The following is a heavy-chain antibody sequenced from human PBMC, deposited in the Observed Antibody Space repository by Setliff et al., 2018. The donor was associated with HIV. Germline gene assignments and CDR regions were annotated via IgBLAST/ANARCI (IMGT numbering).Heavy chain of an antibody. CDR2: IIPIFGTP. V-gene: IGHV1-69*13. CDR1: GDTFNSHS. J-gene: IGHJ6*04. D-gene: IGHD2-15*01. CDR3: ARDSRDIVVVIAPEPEPYYYYGMDA. Sequence: SVKVSCKASGDTFNSHSISWVRQAPGQGLEWMGGIIPIFGTPNYAQKFKGRLTITADESTSTVYMELSSLRSEDTAVYYCARDSRDIVVVIAPEPEPYYYYGMDAWGEGTTVTVSS.